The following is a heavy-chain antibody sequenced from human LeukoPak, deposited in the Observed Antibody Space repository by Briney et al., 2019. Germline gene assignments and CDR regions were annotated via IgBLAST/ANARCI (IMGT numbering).Heavy chain of an antibody. CDR1: GYSFTSYW. V-gene: IGHV5-10-1*01. CDR3: ARRVSSSGWFDP. J-gene: IGHJ5*02. CDR2: IDPSDSYT. D-gene: IGHD6-6*01. Sequence: GESLKISCKSSGYSFTSYWISWVRQMPGKGLEWMGRIDPSDSYTNYSPSFQGHVTISADKSISTAYPQWSSLKASDTAMYYCARRVSSSGWFDPWGQGTLVTVSS.